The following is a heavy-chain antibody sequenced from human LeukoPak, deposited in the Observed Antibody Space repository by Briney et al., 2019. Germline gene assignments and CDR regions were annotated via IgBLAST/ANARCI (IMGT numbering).Heavy chain of an antibody. CDR3: TTDIFVWGSYRPFDY. CDR2: IKSKTDGGTT. D-gene: IGHD3-16*02. J-gene: IGHJ4*02. V-gene: IGHV3-15*01. CDR1: GFTFSNAW. Sequence: GGSLRLSCAASGFTFSNAWMSWVRQAPGKGLGWVGRIKSKTDGGTTDYAAPVKGRFTISRDDSKSTLYLQMNSLKTEDTAVYYCTTDIFVWGSYRPFDYWGQGTLVTVSS.